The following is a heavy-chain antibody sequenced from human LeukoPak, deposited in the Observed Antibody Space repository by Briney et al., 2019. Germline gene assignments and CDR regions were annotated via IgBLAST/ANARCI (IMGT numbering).Heavy chain of an antibody. CDR2: INHSGST. Sequence: PSETLSLTCAVYGGSFSGYYWSWIRQPPGKGLEWIGEINHSGSTNYNPSLKSRVTISVDTSKNQFSLKLSSVTAADTAVYYCARGVSISPEGYYYDSSGSLIDYWGQGTLVTVSS. CDR1: GGSFSGYY. CDR3: ARGVSISPEGYYYDSSGSLIDY. V-gene: IGHV4-34*01. D-gene: IGHD3-22*01. J-gene: IGHJ4*02.